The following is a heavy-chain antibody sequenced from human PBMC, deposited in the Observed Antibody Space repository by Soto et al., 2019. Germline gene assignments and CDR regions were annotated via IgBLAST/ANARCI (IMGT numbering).Heavy chain of an antibody. CDR3: ASIAAAATTHFDX. Sequence: SDTLSLTFTVSGGSLGSIGYYWGWIRQSPGKGLEWIGNIYYSGNTFYNPSLKSRVTISVDTSKNQIYLHLSAVTAADTAIFYCASIAAAATTHFDXWGQGTLVTVSX. CDR1: GGSLGSIGYY. CDR2: IYYSGNT. J-gene: IGHJ4*02. V-gene: IGHV4-39*01. D-gene: IGHD2-15*01.